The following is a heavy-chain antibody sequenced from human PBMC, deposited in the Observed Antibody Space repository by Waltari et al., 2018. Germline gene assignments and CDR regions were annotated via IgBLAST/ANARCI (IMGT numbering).Heavy chain of an antibody. CDR2: ISWNSGSI. D-gene: IGHD3-3*01. V-gene: IGHV3-9*01. Sequence: EVQLVESGGGLVQPGRSLRLSCAASGFTFDDYAMHWVRQAPGKGLEWVSGISWNSGSIGYADYVKGRFTISRDNAKNSLYLQMNSLRAEDTALYYCAKDIGRGRSGYDFWSGYAFDPWGQGTLVTVSS. CDR1: GFTFDDYA. CDR3: AKDIGRGRSGYDFWSGYAFDP. J-gene: IGHJ5*02.